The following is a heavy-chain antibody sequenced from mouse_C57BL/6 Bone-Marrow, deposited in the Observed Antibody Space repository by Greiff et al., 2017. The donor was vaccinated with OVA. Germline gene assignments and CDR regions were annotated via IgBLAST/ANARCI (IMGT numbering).Heavy chain of an antibody. CDR3: ARDWYYFDY. J-gene: IGHJ2*01. CDR2: IYPGSGST. CDR1: GYTFTSYW. V-gene: IGHV1-55*01. Sequence: VKLKQPGAELVKPGASVKMSCKASGYTFTSYWITWVKQRPGQGLEWIGDIYPGSGSTNYNEKFKSKATLTVDTSSSTAYMQLSSRTSEDSAVYYCARDWYYFDYWGQGTTLTVSS. D-gene: IGHD4-1*01.